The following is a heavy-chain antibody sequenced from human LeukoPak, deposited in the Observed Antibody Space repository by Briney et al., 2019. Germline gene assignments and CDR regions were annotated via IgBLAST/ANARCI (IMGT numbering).Heavy chain of an antibody. CDR2: ISSSSSTI. CDR1: GFTFSSYS. CDR3: ARAGFLITFGGVIS. Sequence: GGSLRLSYAASGFTFSSYSMNWVRQAPGKGLEWVSYISSSSSTIYYADSVKGRFTISRDNAKNSLYLQMNSLRDEDTAIYYCARAGFLITFGGVISWGQGTLVTVSS. V-gene: IGHV3-48*02. D-gene: IGHD3-16*02. J-gene: IGHJ5*02.